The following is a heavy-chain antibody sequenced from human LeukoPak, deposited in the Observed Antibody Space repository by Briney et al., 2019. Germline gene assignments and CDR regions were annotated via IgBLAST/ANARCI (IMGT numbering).Heavy chain of an antibody. CDR2: IYSGGST. CDR1: GFTVSSNY. CDR3: ASSYDRSGYLIGAPNY. J-gene: IGHJ4*02. V-gene: IGHV3-66*01. Sequence: PGGSLRLSCAASGFTVSSNYMSWVRQAPGKGLEWVSVIYSGGSTYYADSVKGRFTISRDNSKNTLYLQMNSLRAEDTAVYYCASSYDRSGYLIGAPNYWGQGTLVPVSS. D-gene: IGHD3-22*01.